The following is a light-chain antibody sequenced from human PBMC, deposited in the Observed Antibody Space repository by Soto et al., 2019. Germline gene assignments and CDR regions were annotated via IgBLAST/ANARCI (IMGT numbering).Light chain of an antibody. Sequence: EIVLTQSPATVSFSPGGRATLSWRVSQSVSSYLAWYQQKPGQAPRLLIYGAFTRATGIPARFSGTGSGTEFTLTISILEPEDFAVYYCQQRSNWPLITFGQVTRLEIK. CDR1: QSVSSY. V-gene: IGKV3-11*01. J-gene: IGKJ5*01. CDR2: GAF. CDR3: QQRSNWPLIT.